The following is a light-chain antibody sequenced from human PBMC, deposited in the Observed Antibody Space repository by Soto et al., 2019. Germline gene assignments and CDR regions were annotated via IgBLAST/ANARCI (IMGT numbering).Light chain of an antibody. CDR3: QQTYMTPIT. J-gene: IGKJ5*01. Sequence: EIVLTQSPGTLSLSPGERATLSCRASQSVSSRYLVWYQQKPGQAPRLLIYGASSRATGIPDRFSGSGSGTDFTLTISRLEPEDFAVYYCQQTYMTPITFGQGTRLEI. CDR1: QSVSSRY. CDR2: GAS. V-gene: IGKV3-20*01.